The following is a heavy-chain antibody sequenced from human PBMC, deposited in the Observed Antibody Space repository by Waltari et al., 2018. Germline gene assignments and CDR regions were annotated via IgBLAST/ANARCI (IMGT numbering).Heavy chain of an antibody. Sequence: EVQLLESGGGLVQPGGSLRLSCAASGFTFGSYAMNWVGQASWKGLEWVSVISGSDDRTYYADSVKGRITISRDNSKNTLYLQMNSLRAEDTAVYYCAKGEIVGATEGYYGMDVWGQGTTVTVSS. CDR1: GFTFGSYA. V-gene: IGHV3-23*01. CDR3: AKGEIVGATEGYYGMDV. D-gene: IGHD1-26*01. CDR2: ISGSDDRT. J-gene: IGHJ6*02.